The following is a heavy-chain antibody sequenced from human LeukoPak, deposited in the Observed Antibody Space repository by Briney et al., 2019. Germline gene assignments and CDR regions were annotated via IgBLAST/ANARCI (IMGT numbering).Heavy chain of an antibody. D-gene: IGHD1-26*01. CDR3: PKALYSGSYFCAFDI. V-gene: IGHV3-30*18. Sequence: GGSLRLSCAASGFTFSSYGMHWVRQAPGKGLEWVAVISYDGSNKYYADSVKGRFTISRDNSKNTLYLQMNSLRAEDTAVYYCPKALYSGSYFCAFDIWGQGTMVTVSS. J-gene: IGHJ3*02. CDR2: ISYDGSNK. CDR1: GFTFSSYG.